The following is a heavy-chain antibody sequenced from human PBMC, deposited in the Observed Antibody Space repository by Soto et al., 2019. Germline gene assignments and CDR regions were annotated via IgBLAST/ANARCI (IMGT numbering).Heavy chain of an antibody. D-gene: IGHD2-2*01. Sequence: SETLSLTCTVSGGSITNGGFYWSWVRQHPGKGLEWIGYIYYSGSSNYNPSLKSRVTISVDTSKNHFSLKLSSVTPADTAVYYCARARFCTSTSCYHYFDFWGQGTLVTVSS. V-gene: IGHV4-61*03. CDR1: GGSITNGGFY. CDR3: ARARFCTSTSCYHYFDF. J-gene: IGHJ4*02. CDR2: IYYSGSS.